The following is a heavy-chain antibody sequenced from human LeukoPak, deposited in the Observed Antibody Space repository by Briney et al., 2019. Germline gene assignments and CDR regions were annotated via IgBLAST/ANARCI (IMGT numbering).Heavy chain of an antibody. CDR3: ARDKIVGATHFDY. Sequence: GGSLRLSCAASGFIFDDYGMSWVRHAPGKGLEWVSGINWNGGSTGYADSVKGRFTISRDNAKNSLYLQMNSLRAEDTAVYYCARDKIVGATHFDYWGQGTLVTVSS. CDR1: GFIFDDYG. J-gene: IGHJ4*02. V-gene: IGHV3-20*04. CDR2: INWNGGST. D-gene: IGHD1-26*01.